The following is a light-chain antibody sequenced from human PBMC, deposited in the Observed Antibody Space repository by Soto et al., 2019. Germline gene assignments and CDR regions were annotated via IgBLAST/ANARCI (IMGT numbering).Light chain of an antibody. V-gene: IGLV1-40*01. Sequence: QSALTQPPSVSGAPGQTVTMSCTGNSSNIGAGHVVHWYQQLPGTAPKLLIFANTNRPSGVPDRFSVPKSDTSASLAITGLQPEDAAEYYCQSYDTSLSVVVFGGGTKLTVL. J-gene: IGLJ2*01. CDR2: ANT. CDR1: SSNIGAGHV. CDR3: QSYDTSLSVVV.